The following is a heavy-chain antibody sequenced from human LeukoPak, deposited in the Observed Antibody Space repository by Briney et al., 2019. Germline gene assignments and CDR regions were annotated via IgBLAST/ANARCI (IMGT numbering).Heavy chain of an antibody. CDR2: ISASSTTI. CDR3: ARDYGGHGEYFDY. V-gene: IGHV3-48*02. CDR1: GFTFSNYN. Sequence: VGSLRLSCAASGFTFSNYNVNWVRQAPGKGLEWVSYISASSTTISYADSVKGRFTTSRDNAKNSVYLQMNSLRDEDTAVYYCARDYGGHGEYFDYWGQGTLATVSS. D-gene: IGHD4-23*01. J-gene: IGHJ4*02.